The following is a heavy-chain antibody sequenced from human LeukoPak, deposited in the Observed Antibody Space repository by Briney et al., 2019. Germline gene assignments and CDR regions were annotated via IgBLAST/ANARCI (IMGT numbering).Heavy chain of an antibody. D-gene: IGHD3-16*02. CDR1: GFTFSSYA. CDR3: ARDAYDYVWGSYRSDAFDI. CDR2: ISGSGGTT. V-gene: IGHV3-23*01. Sequence: GGSLRLSCAASGFTFSSYAMSWVRQAPGKGLEWVSAISGSGGTTYYADSVQGRFTISRDNAKNSLYLQMNSLRAEDTAVYYCARDAYDYVWGSYRSDAFDIWGQGTMVTVSS. J-gene: IGHJ3*02.